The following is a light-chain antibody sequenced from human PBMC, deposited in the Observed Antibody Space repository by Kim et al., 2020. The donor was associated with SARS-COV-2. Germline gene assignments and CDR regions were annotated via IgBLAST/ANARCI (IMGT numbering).Light chain of an antibody. Sequence: ASVGDRVTITCGASQRISSYLNWYQQKPGKAPKLLIYAASSLQSGVPSRFSGSGSGTDFTLTISSLQPEDFATYYCQRSYSTPRTFGQGTKVDIK. CDR2: AAS. CDR1: QRISSY. J-gene: IGKJ1*01. CDR3: QRSYSTPRT. V-gene: IGKV1-39*01.